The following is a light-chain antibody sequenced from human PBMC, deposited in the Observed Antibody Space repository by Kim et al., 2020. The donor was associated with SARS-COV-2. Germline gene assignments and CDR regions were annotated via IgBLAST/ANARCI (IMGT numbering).Light chain of an antibody. J-gene: IGLJ2*01. CDR2: GNS. V-gene: IGLV1-40*01. Sequence: RVTISCPGGRSNIGAGYDVHWYQKLPGTAPKLLIYGNSNRPSGVPDRFSGSKSGTSASLAITGLQAEDEADYYCQSYDSSLSGVVFGGGTQLTVL. CDR3: QSYDSSLSGVV. CDR1: RSNIGAGYD.